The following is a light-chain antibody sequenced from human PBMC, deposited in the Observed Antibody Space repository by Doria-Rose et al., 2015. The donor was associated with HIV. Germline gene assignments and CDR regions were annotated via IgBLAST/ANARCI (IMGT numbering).Light chain of an antibody. Sequence: RAILSLSPGERGTLSCRASQIVSSYLAWYQQKPGQAPRLLMYDASNRATGIPARFSGSGSGTDFTLTISSLEPEDFAVYYCQQRSNWRLTFGGGTKVEIK. CDR1: QIVSSY. J-gene: IGKJ4*01. CDR2: DAS. CDR3: QQRSNWRLT. V-gene: IGKV3-11*01.